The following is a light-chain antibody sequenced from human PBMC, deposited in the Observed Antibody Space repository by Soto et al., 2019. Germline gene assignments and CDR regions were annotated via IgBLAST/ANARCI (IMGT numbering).Light chain of an antibody. Sequence: EVVLTQSPGTLSLSPGERATLSCRASQSVTSSYLAWYHQKPGQAPRLLFYGASSRATGVPDRFSGSGSGTDFTLTISSLEPEDFAVYYCQHYGSSPRYTFGQGTKLEIK. CDR3: QHYGSSPRYT. CDR1: QSVTSSY. J-gene: IGKJ2*01. V-gene: IGKV3-20*01. CDR2: GAS.